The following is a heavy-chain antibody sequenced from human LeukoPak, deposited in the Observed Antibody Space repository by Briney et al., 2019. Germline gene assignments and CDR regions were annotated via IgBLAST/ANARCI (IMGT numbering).Heavy chain of an antibody. Sequence: PGGSLRLSCAASGFTFSSYAMSWVRQAPGKGLEWVSAISSSSSTIYYADSVKGRFTISRDNAKNSLYLQMNSLRDEDTAVYYCARDRTDYGDYELLDAFDIWGQGTMVTVSS. D-gene: IGHD4-17*01. CDR3: ARDRTDYGDYELLDAFDI. J-gene: IGHJ3*02. V-gene: IGHV3-48*02. CDR2: ISSSSSTI. CDR1: GFTFSSYA.